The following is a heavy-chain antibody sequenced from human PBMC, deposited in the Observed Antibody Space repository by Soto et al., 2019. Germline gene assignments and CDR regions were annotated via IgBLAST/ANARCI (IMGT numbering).Heavy chain of an antibody. CDR1: GGSISSYY. J-gene: IGHJ5*02. CDR3: ARVYKDGYNSNWFDP. V-gene: IGHV4-59*01. Sequence: SETLSLTCTVSGGSISSYYWSWIRQPPGKGLEWIGYIYYSGSTNYNPSLKSRVTISVDTSKNQFSLKLSSVTAADTAVYYCARVYKDGYNSNWFDPWGQGTLVTVSS. D-gene: IGHD5-12*01. CDR2: IYYSGST.